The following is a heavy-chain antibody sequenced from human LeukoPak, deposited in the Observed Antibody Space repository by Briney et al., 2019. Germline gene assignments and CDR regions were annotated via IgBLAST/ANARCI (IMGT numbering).Heavy chain of an antibody. Sequence: PSETLSLTCAVYGASFSGYYWSWIRQPPGKGLEWIGEINHSGSTNYNPSLKSRVTISVDTSKNQFSLKLSSVTAADTAVYYCAGHHPRNTVDFWGQGTLVTVSS. V-gene: IGHV4-34*01. CDR2: INHSGST. CDR3: AGHHPRNTVDF. D-gene: IGHD2-8*02. CDR1: GASFSGYY. J-gene: IGHJ4*02.